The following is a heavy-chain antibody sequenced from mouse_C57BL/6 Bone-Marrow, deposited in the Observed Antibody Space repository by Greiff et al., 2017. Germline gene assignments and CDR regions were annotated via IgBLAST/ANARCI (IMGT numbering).Heavy chain of an antibody. CDR2: IDPSDSYT. J-gene: IGHJ1*03. CDR3: ARRDYCSSYWYFDV. V-gene: IGHV1-69*01. D-gene: IGHD1-1*01. Sequence: QVQLQQPGAELVMPGASVKLSCKASGYTFTSYWMHWVKQRPGQGLEWIGEIDPSDSYTNYNQKFKGKSPLTVDKSSSTAYMQLSSLTSEDSSVYYCARRDYCSSYWYFDVWGTGTTVTVSS. CDR1: GYTFTSYW.